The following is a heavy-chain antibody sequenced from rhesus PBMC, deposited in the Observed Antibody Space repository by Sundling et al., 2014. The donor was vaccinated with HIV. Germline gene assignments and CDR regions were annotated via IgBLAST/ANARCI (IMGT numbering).Heavy chain of an antibody. D-gene: IGHD2-39*01. CDR2: ISDSSGSA. V-gene: IGHV4-99*01. J-gene: IGHJ4*01. Sequence: QVQLQESGPGLVKPSETLSLTCAVSGYSISGDDSWGWVRQPPGKGLEFIGYISDSSGSAYYNPSLKSRVTISRDTSKNQFSLKLSSVTAADTAVYYCARLVVSATPYFDYWGQGVLVTVSS. CDR1: GYSISGDDS. CDR3: ARLVVSATPYFDY.